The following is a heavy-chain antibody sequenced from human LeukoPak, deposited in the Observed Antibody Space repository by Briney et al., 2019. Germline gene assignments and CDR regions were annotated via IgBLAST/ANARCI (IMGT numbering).Heavy chain of an antibody. Sequence: SQTLSLTCTVSGGSISSGGYYWSWIRQPAGKGLEWIGHIYSSGTTHYNPSLNNRVTISLDTSKSQFSLHLNSVTAADTAVYYCARAEGSGSGAYTLDYWGQGILVTVSS. CDR2: IYSSGTT. CDR1: GGSISSGGYY. V-gene: IGHV4-61*09. D-gene: IGHD3-10*01. J-gene: IGHJ4*02. CDR3: ARAEGSGSGAYTLDY.